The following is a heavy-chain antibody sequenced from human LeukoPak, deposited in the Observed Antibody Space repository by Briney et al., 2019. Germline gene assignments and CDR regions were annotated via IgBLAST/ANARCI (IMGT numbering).Heavy chain of an antibody. CDR1: GFIFSSYA. Sequence: GGSLRLSCAASGFIFSSYAMSWVRQAPGKGLEWVSGISGSGGSTYYADSVKGRFSTSRDNSKNTLYLQMNSLRAEDTAVYYCAKGGPAVAGTVDYWGQGTLVTVSS. D-gene: IGHD6-19*01. V-gene: IGHV3-23*01. CDR2: ISGSGGST. CDR3: AKGGPAVAGTVDY. J-gene: IGHJ4*02.